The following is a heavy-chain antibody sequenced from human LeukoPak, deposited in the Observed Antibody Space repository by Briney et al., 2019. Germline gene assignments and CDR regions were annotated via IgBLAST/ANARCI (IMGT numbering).Heavy chain of an antibody. CDR2: IYYSGST. D-gene: IGHD6-13*01. Sequence: SETLSLTCTVSGGSISSSRYYWGWIRQPPGKGLEWIGSIYYSGSTYYNPSLKSRVTISVDTSKNQFSLKLSSVTAADTAVYYCASDSGIAAAPFWGQGTLVTVSS. V-gene: IGHV4-39*01. CDR3: ASDSGIAAAPF. J-gene: IGHJ4*02. CDR1: GGSISSSRYY.